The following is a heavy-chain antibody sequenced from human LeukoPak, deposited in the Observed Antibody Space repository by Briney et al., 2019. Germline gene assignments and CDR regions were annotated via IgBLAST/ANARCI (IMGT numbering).Heavy chain of an antibody. CDR2: ITSDGSST. Sequence: GGSLRLSCAASGFTFNNYWTHWFRQAPGTGLVWVSRITSDGSSTSYADSVKGRFTISRDNAKNTLYLQMNSLRAEDTAVYYCARDEAVGAPFDYWGQGTLVTVSS. CDR1: GFTFNNYW. D-gene: IGHD1-26*01. J-gene: IGHJ4*02. CDR3: ARDEAVGAPFDY. V-gene: IGHV3-74*01.